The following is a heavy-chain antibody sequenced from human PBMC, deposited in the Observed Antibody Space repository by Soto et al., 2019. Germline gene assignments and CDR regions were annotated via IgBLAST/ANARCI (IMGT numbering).Heavy chain of an antibody. CDR2: INPSGGST. Sequence: QVQLVQSGAEVKKPGASVKVSCKASGYTFTSYYMHWVRQAPGQGLEWMGIINPSGGSTSYAQKLQGRVNMTRDTCTSTVYMELSSLRSEDTAVYYCARDAEDATGHRYYYYGMDVWGQGTTVTVSS. CDR3: ARDAEDATGHRYYYYGMDV. D-gene: IGHD2-15*01. CDR1: GYTFTSYY. J-gene: IGHJ6*02. V-gene: IGHV1-46*04.